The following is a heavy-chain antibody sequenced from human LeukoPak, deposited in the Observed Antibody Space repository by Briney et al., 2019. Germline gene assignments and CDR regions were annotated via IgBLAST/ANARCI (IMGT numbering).Heavy chain of an antibody. CDR2: ISGSGDST. J-gene: IGHJ5*02. Sequence: PGGSLRLSCAASGFTFSHSAMNWVRQAPGKGLGWVSAISGSGDSTHYADSVKGRFTISRDNSKNTVFLQMNSLTAEDTAVYYCAKNAGLGYCTSTSCPFDPWGQGTLVTVSS. CDR3: AKNAGLGYCTSTSCPFDP. V-gene: IGHV3-23*01. D-gene: IGHD2-2*01. CDR1: GFTFSHSA.